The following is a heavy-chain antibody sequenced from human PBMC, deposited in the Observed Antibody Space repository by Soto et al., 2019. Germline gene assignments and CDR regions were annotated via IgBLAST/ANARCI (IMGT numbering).Heavy chain of an antibody. CDR2: ISYDGSNK. D-gene: IGHD3-22*01. CDR3: AKDKKVVVIIYYFDY. J-gene: IGHJ4*02. CDR1: GFTFSSYG. Sequence: GGSLRLSCAASGFTFSSYGMHWVRQAPGKGLEWVAVISYDGSNKYYADSVKGRFTISRDNSKNTLYLQMNSLRAEDTAVYYSAKDKKVVVIIYYFDYWGQGTLVTVSS. V-gene: IGHV3-30*18.